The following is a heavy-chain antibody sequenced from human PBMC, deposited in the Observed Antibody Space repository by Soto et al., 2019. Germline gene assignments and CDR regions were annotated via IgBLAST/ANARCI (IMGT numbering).Heavy chain of an antibody. CDR1: GGTFSSYA. J-gene: IGHJ3*02. V-gene: IGHV1-69*01. CDR2: IIPIFGTA. Sequence: QVQLVQSGAEVKKPGSSVKVSCKASGGTFSSYAISWVRQAPGQGLEWMGGIIPIFGTANYAQKFQGRVTITADESTSTSYMELSSLRSEDTAVYYCARGKTPYYFGSGSYSLIWCQGTMLTVSS. CDR3: ARGKTPYYFGSGSYSLI. D-gene: IGHD3-10*01.